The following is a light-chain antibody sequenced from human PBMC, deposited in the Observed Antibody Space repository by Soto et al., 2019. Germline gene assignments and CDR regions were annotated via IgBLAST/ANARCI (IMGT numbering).Light chain of an antibody. CDR2: DVS. CDR1: SSDVGGYNY. CDR3: SSYAGSNIVV. Sequence: QSVLTQPPSASGSPGQSVTISCTGSSSDVGGYNYVSWYQQHPGKAPKLMIYDVSKRPSGVPDRFSGSKSGNTDSLTVSGLQAEDEADYYCSSYAGSNIVVFGGGTKLTVL. V-gene: IGLV2-8*01. J-gene: IGLJ2*01.